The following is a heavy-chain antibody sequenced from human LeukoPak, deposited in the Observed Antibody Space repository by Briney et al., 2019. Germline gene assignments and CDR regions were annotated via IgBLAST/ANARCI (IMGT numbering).Heavy chain of an antibody. J-gene: IGHJ4*02. CDR1: RFTFSSYE. D-gene: IGHD6-13*01. CDR2: ISSSGSII. V-gene: IGHV3-48*03. Sequence: GGSLRLSCAASRFTFSSYEMNWVRQALGKGLEWVSYISSSGSIIYYADSVKGRFTISRDNAKNSLYLQMNSLRAEDTAVYYCARAGNYFDYWGQGTLVTVSS. CDR3: ARAGNYFDY.